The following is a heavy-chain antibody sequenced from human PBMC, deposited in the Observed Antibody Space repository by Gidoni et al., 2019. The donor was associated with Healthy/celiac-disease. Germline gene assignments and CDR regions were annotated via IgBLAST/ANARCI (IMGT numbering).Heavy chain of an antibody. CDR1: GGSISSSSYY. V-gene: IGHV4-39*02. CDR3: AGDIVVVPAAIS. D-gene: IGHD2-2*01. J-gene: IGHJ5*02. CDR2: IYYSGST. Sequence: QLPLQASGPGLVKPSETLSLTCTVSGGSISSSSYYWGWIRQPPGKGLEWIGSIYYSGSTYYNPSLKSRVTISVDTSKNQFSLKLSSVTAADTAVYYCAGDIVVVPAAISWGQGTLVTVSS.